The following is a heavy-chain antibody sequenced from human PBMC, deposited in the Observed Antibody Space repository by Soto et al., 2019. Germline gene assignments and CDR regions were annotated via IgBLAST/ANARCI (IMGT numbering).Heavy chain of an antibody. J-gene: IGHJ5*02. V-gene: IGHV4-30-2*01. CDR2: IYHSGST. D-gene: IGHD2-8*01. CDR1: GGSISSGGYS. CDR3: ARSQLMVYDNWFDP. Sequence: SETLSLTCAVSGGSISSGGYSWSWIRQPPGKGLEWIGYIYHSGSTYYNPSLKSRVTISVDRSKNQFSLKLSSVTAADTAVYYCARSQLMVYDNWFDPWGQGTLGTVSS.